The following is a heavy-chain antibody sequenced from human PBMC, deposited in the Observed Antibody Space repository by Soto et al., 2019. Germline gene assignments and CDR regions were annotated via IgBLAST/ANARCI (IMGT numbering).Heavy chain of an antibody. CDR2: VFYTGRA. D-gene: IGHD2-21*02. CDR3: ARDGDGRMTKNPYYYNGIDV. Sequence: LTCTVSGRSLGRYYWSWIRQPPGKGLEWIGYVFYTGRANYNASLKSRVSISLDTSNYQFSLKLSSVTAADTAVYYCARDGDGRMTKNPYYYNGIDVWGPGTTVTVSS. CDR1: GRSLGRYY. V-gene: IGHV4-59*01. J-gene: IGHJ6*02.